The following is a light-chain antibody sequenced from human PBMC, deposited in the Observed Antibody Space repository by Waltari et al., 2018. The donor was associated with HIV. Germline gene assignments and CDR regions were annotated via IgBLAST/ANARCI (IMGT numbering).Light chain of an antibody. V-gene: IGLV3-1*01. Sequence: SHELTQPPLVSVPPGPTASIPCSGAKMGEKHACWYQQKPGQSPVVVLYQDRRRPSGIPERISGSNSGNTATLTINGTQAMDEADYYCQAWDSSTVIFGGGTRLTVL. CDR1: KMGEKH. CDR3: QAWDSSTVI. CDR2: QDR. J-gene: IGLJ2*01.